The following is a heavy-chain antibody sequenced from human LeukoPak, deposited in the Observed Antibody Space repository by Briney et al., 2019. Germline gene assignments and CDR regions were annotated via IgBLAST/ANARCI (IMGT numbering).Heavy chain of an antibody. CDR1: SGSISSSNW. Sequence: PSGTLSLTCAVSSGSISSSNWWSWVRQPPGKGLEWIGEIYHSGSSNYNPSLKSRVTMSVDTYKNQVSLKLSSVTAADTAVYYCARGIWGSGFYYMDVWGKGTTVTISS. CDR2: IYHSGSS. CDR3: ARGIWGSGFYYMDV. D-gene: IGHD3-10*01. J-gene: IGHJ6*03. V-gene: IGHV4-4*02.